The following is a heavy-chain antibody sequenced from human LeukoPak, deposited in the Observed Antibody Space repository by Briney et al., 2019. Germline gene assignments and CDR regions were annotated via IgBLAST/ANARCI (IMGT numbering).Heavy chain of an antibody. CDR2: IYSGRSA. D-gene: IGHD3-3*01. V-gene: IGHV3-53*01. Sequence: PGGSLRLSCAASGFTVIDNYMSWVRQAPGKGLEWVSVIYSGRSAYYADSAKGRFTISRDNSKNTLYLQMNSLRAEDTAVYYCPRDQYYDFWSGYSHWGQGTLVTVSS. CDR3: PRDQYYDFWSGYSH. J-gene: IGHJ4*02. CDR1: GFTVIDNY.